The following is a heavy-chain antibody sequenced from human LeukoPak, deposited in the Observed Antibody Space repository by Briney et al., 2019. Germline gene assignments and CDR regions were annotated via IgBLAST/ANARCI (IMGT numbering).Heavy chain of an antibody. Sequence: ASVKVSCKASGYTFTSYDINWVRQATGQGLEWMGWMNPNSGNTGYAQKFRGRVTMTRNTSIGTAYMELSSLRSEDTAVYYCARGDCSGGSCYPDYWGQGTLVTVSS. CDR2: MNPNSGNT. V-gene: IGHV1-8*01. D-gene: IGHD2-15*01. CDR3: ARGDCSGGSCYPDY. CDR1: GYTFTSYD. J-gene: IGHJ4*02.